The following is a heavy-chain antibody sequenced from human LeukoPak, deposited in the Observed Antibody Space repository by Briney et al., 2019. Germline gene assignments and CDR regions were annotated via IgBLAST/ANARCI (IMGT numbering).Heavy chain of an antibody. J-gene: IGHJ4*01. V-gene: IGHV3-30-3*01. CDR1: GFTFSSYA. CDR3: ARDTRGDYYFDY. D-gene: IGHD2-21*02. CDR2: ISYDGSNK. Sequence: PGRSLRLSCAASGFTFSSYAMHWVRQAPGKGLEWVAVISYDGSNKYYADSVKGRFTISRDNSKNTLYLQMNSLRAEDTAVYYCARDTRGDYYFDYWGHGTLVTVSS.